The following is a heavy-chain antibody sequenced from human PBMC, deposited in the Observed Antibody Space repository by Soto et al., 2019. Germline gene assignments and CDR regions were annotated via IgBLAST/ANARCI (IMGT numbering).Heavy chain of an antibody. V-gene: IGHV3-23*01. Sequence: PGGSLRLSCAASGCPFSSYVMSWVRQAPGKGLEWVSGISGGGSNTFYADSVKGRFTISRDNSKNTLLLQMNSLGAEDTAVYYCAKDSNKYSSSLRGRYFDYWGQGIGVTVSS. CDR2: ISGGGSNT. CDR3: AKDSNKYSSSLRGRYFDY. J-gene: IGHJ4*02. D-gene: IGHD4-4*01. CDR1: GCPFSSYV.